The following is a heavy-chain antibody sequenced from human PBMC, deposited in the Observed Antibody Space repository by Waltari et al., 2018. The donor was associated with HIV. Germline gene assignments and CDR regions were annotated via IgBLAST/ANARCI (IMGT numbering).Heavy chain of an antibody. V-gene: IGHV3-30*18. J-gene: IGHJ4*02. CDR1: GFTFSSYG. CDR2: ISYDGSNK. CDR3: AKDSCSNYYDSSGPNY. Sequence: QVQLVESGGGVVQPGRSLRLSCAAPGFTFSSYGMHWVRQAPGKGLEWVAVISYDGSNKYCADSVKGRFTISRDNAKNTLYLQMNSLGAEDTAVYYCAKDSCSNYYDSSGPNYWGQGTLVTVSS. D-gene: IGHD3-22*01.